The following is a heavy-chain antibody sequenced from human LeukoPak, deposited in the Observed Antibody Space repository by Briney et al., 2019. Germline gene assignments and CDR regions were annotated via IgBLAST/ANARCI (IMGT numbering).Heavy chain of an antibody. CDR3: ATLNTTGLDAFDI. J-gene: IGHJ3*02. CDR2: IYPGDSDT. Sequence: GESLKISCKGSGYSFTNYWIGWVRQMPGKGLEWMGIIYPGDSDTRYSPSFQGQVTISADKSIRTAYLQWGSLKASDTAMYYCATLNTTGLDAFDIWGQGTLVTVSS. D-gene: IGHD1-1*01. CDR1: GYSFTNYW. V-gene: IGHV5-51*01.